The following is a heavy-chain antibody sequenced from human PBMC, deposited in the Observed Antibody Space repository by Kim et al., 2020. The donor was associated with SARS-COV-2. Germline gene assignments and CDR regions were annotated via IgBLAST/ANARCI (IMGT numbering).Heavy chain of an antibody. CDR2: IKQDGSEK. CDR1: GFTFSSYW. J-gene: IGHJ6*02. D-gene: IGHD6-13*01. V-gene: IGHV3-7*03. CDR3: ARDIAAWRGLTDFFGRIYYYYGMDV. Sequence: GGSLRLSCAASGFTFSSYWMSWVRQAPGKGLEWVANIKQDGSEKYYVDSVKGRFTISRNNAKNSLYLQMNSLRAEDTAVYYCARDIAAWRGLTDFFGRIYYYYGMDVWGQGTTVTVSS.